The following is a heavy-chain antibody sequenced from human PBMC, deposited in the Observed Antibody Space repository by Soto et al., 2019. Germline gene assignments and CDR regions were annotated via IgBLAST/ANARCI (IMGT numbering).Heavy chain of an antibody. Sequence: GGSLRLSCAASGFTFSSYGMDWVRQAPGKGLEWVAVIWYDGSNKYYADSVKGRFTISRDNSKNTLYLQMNSLRAEDTAVYYCARGLQENYYYYGMDVWGQGTTVTVSS. CDR3: ARGLQENYYYYGMDV. J-gene: IGHJ6*02. V-gene: IGHV3-33*01. CDR2: IWYDGSNK. D-gene: IGHD4-4*01. CDR1: GFTFSSYG.